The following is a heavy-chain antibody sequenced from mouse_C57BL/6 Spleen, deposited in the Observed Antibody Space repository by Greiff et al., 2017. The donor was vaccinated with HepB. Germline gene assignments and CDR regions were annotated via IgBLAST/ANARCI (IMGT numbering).Heavy chain of an antibody. D-gene: IGHD2-4*01. CDR3: AREGRYDYDKYFDN. V-gene: IGHV1-69*01. J-gene: IGHJ2*01. CDR1: GYTFTSYW. Sequence: QVHVKQPGAELVMPGASVKLSCTASGYTFTSYWLHWVKQRPGQGLEWIGEIDPSDSYTNYNQKFKGKSTLTVDKSSSPAYMQLSSLTSEDSAVYYCAREGRYDYDKYFDNWGQGTTPTVSS. CDR2: IDPSDSYT.